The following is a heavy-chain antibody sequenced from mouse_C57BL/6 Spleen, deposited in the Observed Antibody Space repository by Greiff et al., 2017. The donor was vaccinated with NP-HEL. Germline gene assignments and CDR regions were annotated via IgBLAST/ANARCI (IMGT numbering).Heavy chain of an antibody. CDR1: GYTFTDYY. CDR3: ASPGLSGSGLYAMDY. V-gene: IGHV1-26*01. Sequence: EVQLQQSGPELVKPGASVKISCKASGYTFTDYYMNWVKQSHGKSLEWIGDINPNNGGTSYNQKFKGKATLTVDKSSSTAYMELRSLTSEDSAVYYCASPGLSGSGLYAMDYWGQGTSVTVSS. D-gene: IGHD1-1*01. CDR2: INPNNGGT. J-gene: IGHJ4*01.